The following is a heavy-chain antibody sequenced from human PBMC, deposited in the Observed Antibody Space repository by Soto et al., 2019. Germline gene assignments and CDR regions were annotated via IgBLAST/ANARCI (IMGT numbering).Heavy chain of an antibody. Sequence: QVQLVQSGAEVKKPGSSVKVSCKASGGTFNNYAICWVRQAPGQGLEWMGGIIPIFGAAHYAQKFQGRVTITADESTSTSYMELSSLRSEDTAVYYCARAYCGGDCTRSYYYYGMDVWGQGTTVSVPS. D-gene: IGHD2-21*02. CDR3: ARAYCGGDCTRSYYYYGMDV. CDR2: IIPIFGAA. V-gene: IGHV1-69*01. J-gene: IGHJ6*02. CDR1: GGTFNNYA.